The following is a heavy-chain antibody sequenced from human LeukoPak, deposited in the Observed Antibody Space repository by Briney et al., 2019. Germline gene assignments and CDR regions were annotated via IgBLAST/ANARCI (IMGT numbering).Heavy chain of an antibody. Sequence: SETLSLTCTVSGGSIGIYYWNWIRQPAGKGLEWIGRIFTSGIANYNPSLRSRVTMSVDTSKNQFSLNLSSVTAADTAVYYCARHVRGYDFWSGYYIYYMDVWGKGTTVTVSS. CDR2: IFTSGIA. D-gene: IGHD3-3*01. CDR1: GGSIGIYY. J-gene: IGHJ6*03. CDR3: ARHVRGYDFWSGYYIYYMDV. V-gene: IGHV4-4*07.